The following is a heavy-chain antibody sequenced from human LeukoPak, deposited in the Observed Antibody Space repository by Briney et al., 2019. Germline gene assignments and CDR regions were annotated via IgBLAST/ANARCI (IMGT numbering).Heavy chain of an antibody. D-gene: IGHD3-22*01. CDR1: GFTFSNYY. Sequence: PGGSLRFSGEASGFTFSNYYMNWVRQAPGKGLEGVSYISGDSNTMYYADSVKGRFTISRDNAKNSLYLQMNSLRAEDTAVYYCARGYSSGYYPPNYYYMDVWGKGTTVTVSS. V-gene: IGHV3-48*01. J-gene: IGHJ6*03. CDR3: ARGYSSGYYPPNYYYMDV. CDR2: ISGDSNTM.